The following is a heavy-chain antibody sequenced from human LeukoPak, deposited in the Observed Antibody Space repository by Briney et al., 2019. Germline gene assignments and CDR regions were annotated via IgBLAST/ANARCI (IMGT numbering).Heavy chain of an antibody. V-gene: IGHV1-46*01. J-gene: IGHJ4*02. D-gene: IGHD6-19*01. Sequence: GASVKVSCKAFGYTFTSYGISWVRQAPGQGLEWMGIINPSGGSTSYAQKFQGRVIMTRDTSTSTVYMEVSSLRSEDTAVYYCARGERIAVAATNYWGQGTLVTVSS. CDR1: GYTFTSYG. CDR2: INPSGGST. CDR3: ARGERIAVAATNY.